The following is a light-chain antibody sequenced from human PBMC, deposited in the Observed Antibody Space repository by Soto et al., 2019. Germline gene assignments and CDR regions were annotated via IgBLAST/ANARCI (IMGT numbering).Light chain of an antibody. CDR1: QSISTW. CDR2: DAS. CDR3: QHYNSVSRT. J-gene: IGKJ1*01. V-gene: IGKV1-5*01. Sequence: DIQMTQSPSTLSASVGDRVTITCRASQSISTWVAWYQQKPGNAPKLLLFDASKFESGVPSRFSSSGSGTEFTLTIDSLQHDDFATYYCQHYNSVSRTFGQGTELDIK.